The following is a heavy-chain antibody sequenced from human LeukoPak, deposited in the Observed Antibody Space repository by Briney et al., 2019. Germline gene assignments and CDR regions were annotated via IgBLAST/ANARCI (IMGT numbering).Heavy chain of an antibody. J-gene: IGHJ4*02. V-gene: IGHV4-34*01. D-gene: IGHD6-13*01. CDR1: GGSFSSYY. Sequence: SETLSLTCAVYGGSFSSYYWSWIRQPPGKGLEWIGEINHSGSTNYNPSLKSRVTISVDTSKNQFSLKLSSVTAADTAVYYCARAPGGIAAAVRNFDYWGQGTLVTVSS. CDR2: INHSGST. CDR3: ARAPGGIAAAVRNFDY.